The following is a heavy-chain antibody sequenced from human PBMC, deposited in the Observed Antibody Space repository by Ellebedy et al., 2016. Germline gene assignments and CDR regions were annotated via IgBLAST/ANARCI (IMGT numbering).Heavy chain of an antibody. V-gene: IGHV4-34*01. Sequence: SETLSLTCAVYGGSFSGYYWSWIRQPPGKGLEWIGEINHSASTNYNPSLKSRVTISVDSSKNQFSLKLSSVTAADTAVYYCARTDKGRYCSGGSCQEYNWFDPWGQGTLVTVSS. D-gene: IGHD2-15*01. J-gene: IGHJ5*02. CDR1: GGSFSGYY. CDR3: ARTDKGRYCSGGSCQEYNWFDP. CDR2: INHSAST.